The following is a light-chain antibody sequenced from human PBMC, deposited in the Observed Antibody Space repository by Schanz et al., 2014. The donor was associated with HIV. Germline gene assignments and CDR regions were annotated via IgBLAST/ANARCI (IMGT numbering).Light chain of an antibody. Sequence: QSALTQPASVSGSPGQSITFSSTGTNNDIGSYTYVSWYQQHPDKAPKLVVYGVFDRPSGVSNRFSGSKSGNTASLTISGLQAEDEADYYCQSHDNDLSANVVFGGGTKLTVL. CDR2: GVF. CDR3: QSHDNDLSANVV. V-gene: IGLV2-14*03. J-gene: IGLJ2*01. CDR1: NNDIGSYTY.